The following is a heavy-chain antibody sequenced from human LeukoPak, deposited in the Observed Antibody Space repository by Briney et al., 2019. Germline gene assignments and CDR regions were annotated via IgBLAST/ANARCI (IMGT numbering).Heavy chain of an antibody. D-gene: IGHD6-13*01. CDR1: GFTFSSNY. CDR3: AREERLIAATGRGAFDY. V-gene: IGHV3-53*01. Sequence: PGGSLRLSCAAFGFTFSSNYMSWVRQAPGKGLEWVSVIYSGGSTYYADSVKGRFTISRDNSKNTLYLQMNSLRAEDTAVYYCAREERLIAATGRGAFDYWGQGTLVTVSS. CDR2: IYSGGST. J-gene: IGHJ4*02.